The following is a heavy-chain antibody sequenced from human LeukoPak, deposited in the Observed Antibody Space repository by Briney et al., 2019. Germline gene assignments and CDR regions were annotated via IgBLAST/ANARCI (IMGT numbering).Heavy chain of an antibody. J-gene: IGHJ6*02. CDR2: IYTSGST. CDR1: GGSISSGSYY. V-gene: IGHV4-61*02. D-gene: IGHD1-20*01. Sequence: SQTLSLTCTVSGGSISSGSYYWSWIRQPAGKGLEWIGRIYTSGSTNYNPSLKSRVTISVDTSKNQFSLKLSSVTAADTAVYYCARVDNWYYDGMDVWGQGTTVTVSS. CDR3: ARVDNWYYDGMDV.